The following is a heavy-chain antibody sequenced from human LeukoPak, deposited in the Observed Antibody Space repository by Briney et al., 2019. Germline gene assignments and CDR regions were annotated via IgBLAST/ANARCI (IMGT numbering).Heavy chain of an antibody. Sequence: GGSLRLSCAASGFTFSSYGMHWVRQAPGKGLEWVAFIRYDGSNKYYADSVKGRFTISRDNAKNSLYLQMNSLRAGDTALYYCARDSRYGDYYFDYWGQGTLVTVSS. CDR2: IRYDGSNK. D-gene: IGHD4-17*01. CDR1: GFTFSSYG. J-gene: IGHJ4*02. CDR3: ARDSRYGDYYFDY. V-gene: IGHV3-30*02.